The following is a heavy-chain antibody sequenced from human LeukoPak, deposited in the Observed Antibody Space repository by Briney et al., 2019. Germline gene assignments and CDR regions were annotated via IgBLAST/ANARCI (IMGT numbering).Heavy chain of an antibody. J-gene: IGHJ4*02. V-gene: IGHV4-61*02. CDR1: GASINRGAHY. Sequence: SETLSLTCTVSGASINRGAHYWSWVRQAAGKGLEWLGRVYATGNTNYNPSLWSRLSISIDTSRNQFSLRLSSVTAADTAIYYCARDRSYYSDTGADYWGQGIMVIVSS. CDR3: ARDRSYYSDTGADY. CDR2: VYATGNT. D-gene: IGHD3-22*01.